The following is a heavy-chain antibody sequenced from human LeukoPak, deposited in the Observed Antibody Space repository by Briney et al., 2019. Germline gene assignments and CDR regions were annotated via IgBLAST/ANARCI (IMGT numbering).Heavy chain of an antibody. D-gene: IGHD2-2*01. CDR2: FGPEDGET. J-gene: IGHJ4*02. CDR1: GYTLTELS. CDR3: ATGQLVVPAATNFDY. V-gene: IGHV1-24*01. Sequence: ASVKVSCKVSGYTLTELSMHWVRQAPGKGLEWMGGFGPEDGETIYAQKFQGRVTMTEDTSTDTAYMELSSLRSEDTAVYYCATGQLVVPAATNFDYWGQGTLVTVSS.